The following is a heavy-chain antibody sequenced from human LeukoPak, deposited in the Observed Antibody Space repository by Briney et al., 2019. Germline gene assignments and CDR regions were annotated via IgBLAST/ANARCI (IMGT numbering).Heavy chain of an antibody. J-gene: IGHJ4*02. D-gene: IGHD6-13*01. Sequence: SVKVSCKASLGTFSSYAISWVRQAPGQGLEWMGRIIHIFGTANYAQKFQGRVTITTDEATSTAYMELSSLRSEDTAVYYCARHGYSSNLFNYWGQGTLVTVSS. CDR1: LGTFSSYA. CDR2: IIHIFGTA. V-gene: IGHV1-69*05. CDR3: ARHGYSSNLFNY.